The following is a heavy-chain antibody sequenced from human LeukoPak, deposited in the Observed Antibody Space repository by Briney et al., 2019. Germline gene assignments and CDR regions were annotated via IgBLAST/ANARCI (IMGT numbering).Heavy chain of an antibody. J-gene: IGHJ3*02. CDR1: GYTFTSYY. CDR3: AGTIVGATSDGPGFAFDI. V-gene: IGHV1-46*01. D-gene: IGHD1-26*01. Sequence: ASVKVSCKASGYTFTSYYMHWVRQAPGQGLEWMGIINPSGGSTSYAQKFQGRVTITTDESTSTAYMELSSLRSEDTAVYYCAGTIVGATSDGPGFAFDIWGQGTMVTVSS. CDR2: INPSGGST.